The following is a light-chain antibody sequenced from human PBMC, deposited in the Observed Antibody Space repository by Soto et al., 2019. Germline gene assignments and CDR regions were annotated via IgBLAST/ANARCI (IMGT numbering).Light chain of an antibody. Sequence: DIQMTQSPTSLSASVGDRVTITCRARQGIRNYVAWYQQIPGKAPKLLIYAASTLQSGVPSRFSGSGSETDFTLTINGLQPEDVPTYSCQKYSSVPVFGPGTKVEIK. V-gene: IGKV1-27*01. CDR1: QGIRNY. J-gene: IGKJ3*01. CDR3: QKYSSVPV. CDR2: AAS.